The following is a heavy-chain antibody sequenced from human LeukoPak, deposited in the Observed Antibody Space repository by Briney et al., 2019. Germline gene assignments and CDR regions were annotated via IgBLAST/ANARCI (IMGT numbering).Heavy chain of an antibody. CDR3: ARVGGRDIVVVVPNYGMDV. Sequence: SETLSLTCAVYGGSFSGYYWSWIRQPPGKGLEWIGEINHSGSTNYNPSLKSRVTISVDTFKNQFSLKLSSVTAADTAVYYCARVGGRDIVVVVPNYGMDVWGQGTTVTVPS. J-gene: IGHJ6*02. V-gene: IGHV4-34*01. CDR2: INHSGST. D-gene: IGHD2-15*01. CDR1: GGSFSGYY.